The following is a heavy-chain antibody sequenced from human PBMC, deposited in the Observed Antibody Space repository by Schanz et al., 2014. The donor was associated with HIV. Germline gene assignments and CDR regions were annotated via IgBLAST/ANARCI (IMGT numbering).Heavy chain of an antibody. V-gene: IGHV1-8*01. D-gene: IGHD5-12*01. J-gene: IGHJ4*02. CDR2: MNPKSGNT. CDR3: ARGAAEMATMTPWRY. CDR1: GYTFSAND. Sequence: QVQLVQSGAEVKKPGASVKVSCKASGYTFSANDINWVRQATGQGLEWMGWMNPKSGNTGFAQKFQGRVTLTRNTSISAAYMELSSLTSEDTAVYYCARGAAEMATMTPWRYWGQGTLVTVSS.